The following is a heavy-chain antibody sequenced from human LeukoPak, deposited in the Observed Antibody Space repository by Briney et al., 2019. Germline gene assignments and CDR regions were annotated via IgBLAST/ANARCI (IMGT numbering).Heavy chain of an antibody. Sequence: ASVKVSCKVSGYTLTELSMHWVRQAPGKGLEWMGGFDPEDGETICAQKFQGRVTMTEDTSTDTAYMELSSLRSEDTAVYYCATPGFWIGYGNFQHWGQGTLVTVSS. D-gene: IGHD3-3*01. V-gene: IGHV1-24*01. CDR1: GYTLTELS. CDR3: ATPGFWIGYGNFQH. CDR2: FDPEDGET. J-gene: IGHJ1*01.